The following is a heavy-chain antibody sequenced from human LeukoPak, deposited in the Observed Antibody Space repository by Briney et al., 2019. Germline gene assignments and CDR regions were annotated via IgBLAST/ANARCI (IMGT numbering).Heavy chain of an antibody. D-gene: IGHD3-10*01. J-gene: IGHJ4*02. CDR3: ARGHGSGSYSFDY. CDR2: INHSGST. V-gene: IGHV4-34*01. Sequence: SETLSLTCAVYGGSFSGYYWSWIRQPPGKGLEWIGEINHSGSTNYNPSLKSRVTISVDTSKNQFSLKLSSVTAADTAVYYCARGHGSGSYSFDYWGQGTLVTVSS. CDR1: GGSFSGYY.